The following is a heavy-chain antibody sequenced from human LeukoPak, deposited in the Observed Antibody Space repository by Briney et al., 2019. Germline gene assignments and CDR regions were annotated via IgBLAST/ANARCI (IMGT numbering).Heavy chain of an antibody. Sequence: SGGSLRLSCAASGFTISRYWMHWVRQAPGKGLVWVSLINSDGSSTSYADSVKGRITISRDNAKNTLYLQMNSLRAEDTAVYYCATLRYFDWSDYWGQGTLVTVSS. J-gene: IGHJ4*02. CDR2: INSDGSST. V-gene: IGHV3-74*01. D-gene: IGHD3-9*01. CDR3: ATLRYFDWSDY. CDR1: GFTISRYW.